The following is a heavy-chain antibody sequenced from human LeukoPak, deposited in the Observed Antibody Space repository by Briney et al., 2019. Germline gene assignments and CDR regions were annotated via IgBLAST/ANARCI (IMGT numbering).Heavy chain of an antibody. CDR2: IDPNSGGT. Sequence: ASVNETVMASGYTLTDHYMHWVRQPPGQGLEWMGWIDPNSGGTKYAQKFQGRVTMTRDTSINTAYMELSSLRSDDTAVFYCARMAHGCDYWGQGTLVTVSS. CDR3: ARMAHGCDY. J-gene: IGHJ4*02. D-gene: IGHD4/OR15-4a*01. CDR1: GYTLTDHY. V-gene: IGHV1-2*02.